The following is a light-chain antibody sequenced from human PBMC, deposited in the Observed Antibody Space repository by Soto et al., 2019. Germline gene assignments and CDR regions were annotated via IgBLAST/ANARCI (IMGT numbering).Light chain of an antibody. V-gene: IGLV1-44*01. Sequence: QSALTQPPSASGTPGQRVTISCSGSSSNIGSNTVNWYQQVPGTAPKLLIYTNNQRPSGVPDRFSGSKSGTSASLAISGLQSEDEADYYCAAWDDSLNGVVFGGGTKLTVL. J-gene: IGLJ2*01. CDR1: SSNIGSNT. CDR2: TNN. CDR3: AAWDDSLNGVV.